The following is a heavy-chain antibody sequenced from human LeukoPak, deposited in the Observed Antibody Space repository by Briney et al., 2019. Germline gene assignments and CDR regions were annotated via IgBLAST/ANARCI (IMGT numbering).Heavy chain of an antibody. D-gene: IGHD2-15*01. Sequence: TGGSLRLSCAASGLTFSNAWMSWVRQIPGKGLEWVSAISGSDDGTYYADSVKGRFTISRDNSRNTLYLQMNTLRAEDTAVYLCAKSPVSSCRGSFCYPFDYWGQGNLVTVSS. CDR3: AKSPVSSCRGSFCYPFDY. J-gene: IGHJ4*02. V-gene: IGHV3-23*01. CDR1: GLTFSNAW. CDR2: ISGSDDGT.